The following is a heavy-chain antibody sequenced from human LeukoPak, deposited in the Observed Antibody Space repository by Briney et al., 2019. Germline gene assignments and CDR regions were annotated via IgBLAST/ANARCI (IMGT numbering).Heavy chain of an antibody. CDR1: GGSFSGYY. V-gene: IGHV4-34*01. D-gene: IGHD6-6*01. CDR3: ARAPLRARRTPSLGWFDP. Sequence: SETLSLTCAVYGGSFSGYYWSWIRQPPGKGLEWIGEINHSGSTNYNPSLKSRVTISVDTSKNQFSLKLSSVTAADTAEYCCARAPLRARRTPSLGWFDPWGQGTLVTVSS. J-gene: IGHJ5*02. CDR2: INHSGST.